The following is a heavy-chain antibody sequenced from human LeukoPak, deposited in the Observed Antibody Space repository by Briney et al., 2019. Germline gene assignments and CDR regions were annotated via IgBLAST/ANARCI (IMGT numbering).Heavy chain of an antibody. CDR2: VNEDGSEQ. CDR3: ARGRGWIDP. CDR1: GYTFTNNW. D-gene: IGHD5-24*01. V-gene: IGHV3-7*01. J-gene: IGHJ5*02. Sequence: PGGSLRLSCEASGYTFTNNWMTGFRQAPGKGLEWVANVNEDGSEQNYLDSVRGRFTISRDNAKNSVYLQMNNLRVEETPVYYCARGRGWIDPWGQGTLVTVSS.